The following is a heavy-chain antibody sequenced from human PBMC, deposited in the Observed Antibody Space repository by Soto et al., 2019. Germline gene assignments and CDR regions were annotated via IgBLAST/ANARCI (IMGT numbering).Heavy chain of an antibody. CDR2: IKNKANSYTT. Sequence: EVQLVESGGGLVQPEGSLILSCAASGFTFSDHYMDWVRQAPGKGLEWVGRIKNKANSYTTESAAPVKGRFLISSDDSKNSVFLQMNRVTNDDTAVYYCTRVRLGISRASDYLGQGMLVTVAS. V-gene: IGHV3-72*01. J-gene: IGHJ4*02. CDR1: GFTFSDHY. D-gene: IGHD6-19*01. CDR3: TRVRLGISRASDY.